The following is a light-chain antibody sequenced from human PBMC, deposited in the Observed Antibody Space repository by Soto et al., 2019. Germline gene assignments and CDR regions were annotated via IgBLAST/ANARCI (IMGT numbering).Light chain of an antibody. CDR3: MQSLQTPYT. J-gene: IGKJ2*01. CDR2: LGS. Sequence: DIVMTQSTLSLPVTPGEPASISCRSSQSLLHSNGYNYLDWYLQKPGQSPQLLIYLGSNRYSGVPDMFSGSGSGTDFTLKFRRVEAEDVGVYYCMQSLQTPYTFGQGTKLEIK. V-gene: IGKV2-28*01. CDR1: QSLLHSNGYNY.